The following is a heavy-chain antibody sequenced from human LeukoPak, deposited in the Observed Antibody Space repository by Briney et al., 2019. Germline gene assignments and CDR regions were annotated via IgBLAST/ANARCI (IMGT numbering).Heavy chain of an antibody. V-gene: IGHV1-2*02. CDR3: ARVRTVVVPAASFDY. Sequence: ASAKVSCKASGYTFTGYYMHWVRQAPGQGLEWMGWINPNSGGTNYAQKFQGRVTMTRDTSISTAYMELSRLRSDDTAVYYCARVRTVVVPAASFDYWGQGTLVTVSS. CDR2: INPNSGGT. CDR1: GYTFTGYY. D-gene: IGHD2-2*01. J-gene: IGHJ4*02.